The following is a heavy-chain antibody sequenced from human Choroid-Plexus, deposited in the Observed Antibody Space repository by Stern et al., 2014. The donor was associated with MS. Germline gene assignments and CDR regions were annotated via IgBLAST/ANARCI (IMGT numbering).Heavy chain of an antibody. V-gene: IGHV1-2*02. CDR2: INPNTGGT. J-gene: IGHJ6*02. CDR3: ARDQRGITIFGVVTDYYYLGMDV. CDR1: GYIFTGYY. Sequence: VQLVESGAEVKKPGASVKVSCKTSGYIFTGYYIHWVRQAPGQGLEWMAWINPNTGGTKYAQKFQGRVTMSRDTSISTAYVELSSLTSDATAVYYCARDQRGITIFGVVTDYYYLGMDVWGQGTTVPVSS. D-gene: IGHD3-3*01.